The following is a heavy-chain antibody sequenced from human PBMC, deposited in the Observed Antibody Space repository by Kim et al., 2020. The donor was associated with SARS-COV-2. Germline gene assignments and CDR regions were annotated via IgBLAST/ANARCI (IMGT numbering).Heavy chain of an antibody. Sequence: ASVKVSCKASGYTFTSYDINWVRQATGQGLEWMGWMNPNSGNTGYAQKFQGRVTMTRNTSISTAYMELSSLRSEDTAVYYCARGLRMVVQRRYYFDYWGQGTLVTVSS. V-gene: IGHV1-8*01. J-gene: IGHJ4*02. CDR2: MNPNSGNT. CDR1: GYTFTSYD. D-gene: IGHD2-15*01. CDR3: ARGLRMVVQRRYYFDY.